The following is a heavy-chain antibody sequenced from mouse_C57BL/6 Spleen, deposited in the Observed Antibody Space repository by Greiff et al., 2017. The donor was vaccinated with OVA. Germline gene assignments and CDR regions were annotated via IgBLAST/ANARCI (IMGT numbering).Heavy chain of an antibody. CDR2: IDPSDSYT. D-gene: IGHD2-14*01. Sequence: VQLQQPGAELVKPGASVKLSCKASGYTFTSYWMQWVKQRPGQGLEWIGEIDPSDSYTNYNQKFKGKATLTVDTSSSTAYMQLSSLTSEDSAVYYCARRYNYAMDYWGQGTSVTVSS. J-gene: IGHJ4*01. CDR3: ARRYNYAMDY. CDR1: GYTFTSYW. V-gene: IGHV1-50*01.